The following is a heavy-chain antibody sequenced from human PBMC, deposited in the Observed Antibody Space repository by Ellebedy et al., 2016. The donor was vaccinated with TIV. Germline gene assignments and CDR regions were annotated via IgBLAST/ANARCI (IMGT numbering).Heavy chain of an antibody. D-gene: IGHD2-8*01. V-gene: IGHV4-59*01. CDR3: ARDGVGGVPFDF. CDR2: IHYSGNT. Sequence: MPSETLSLTCTVSGGSISSYFWNRIRQSPGKGLEWIGYIHYSGNTNYNPSLKSRVTMSIDTSKKQFSLKLRSVTAADTAIYYCARDGVGGVPFDFWGQGSLVTVSS. CDR1: GGSISSYF. J-gene: IGHJ4*02.